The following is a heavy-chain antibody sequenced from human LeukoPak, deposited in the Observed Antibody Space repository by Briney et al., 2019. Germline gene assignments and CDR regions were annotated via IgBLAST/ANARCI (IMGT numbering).Heavy chain of an antibody. CDR2: IYYSGNT. J-gene: IGHJ4*02. CDR3: ARHSNGYFDY. Sequence: GSLRLSCAASGFTFSSNSMNWVRQAPGKGLEWIGSIYYSGNTYFNPSLKSRVTISVDTSKNQFALKLSSVTAADTAFYCCARHSNGYFDYWGQGTLVTVSS. D-gene: IGHD3-22*01. CDR1: GFTFSSNSMN. V-gene: IGHV4-39*01.